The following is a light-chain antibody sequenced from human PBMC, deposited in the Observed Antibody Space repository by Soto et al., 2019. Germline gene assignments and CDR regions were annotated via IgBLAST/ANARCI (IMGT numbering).Light chain of an antibody. CDR3: CSYAGSKTWV. CDR2: EVS. Sequence: ALTQPASVSGSPGQSITISCTGTSSDVGSYNLVSWYQQDPGKAPKLMIYEVSKRPSGVSNRFSGSKSGNTASLTISGLQAEDEADYYCCSYAGSKTWVFGGGTKVTVL. CDR1: SSDVGSYNL. J-gene: IGLJ3*02. V-gene: IGLV2-23*02.